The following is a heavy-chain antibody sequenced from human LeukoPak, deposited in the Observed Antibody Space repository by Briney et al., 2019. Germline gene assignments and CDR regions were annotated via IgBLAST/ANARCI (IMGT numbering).Heavy chain of an antibody. J-gene: IGHJ4*02. CDR2: MDLSGTT. CDR3: AGLVGRYSSGLYYYYFDY. Sequence: SETLSLTCTVTGDSSNSLDLWSWVRQPRGKGLEWIGEMDLSGTTHSNPSVKSRVTISIDKSKNQFFLNLSSVTAADTAVYYCAGLVGRYSSGLYYYYFDYWGQGTLVTVSS. V-gene: IGHV4-4*02. CDR1: GDSSNSLDL. D-gene: IGHD3-22*01.